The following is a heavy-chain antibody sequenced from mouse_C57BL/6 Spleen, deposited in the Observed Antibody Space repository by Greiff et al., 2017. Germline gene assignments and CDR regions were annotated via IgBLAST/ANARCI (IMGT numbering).Heavy chain of an antibody. Sequence: VQLQQPGPELVKPGASVKISCKASGYSFTGYYMNWVKQSPEKSLEWIGEINPSTGGTTYNQKFKAKATLTVDKPSSTAYMQLKSLTSEDSAVYYYARKSYNYHLSDYWGQGTTLTVSS. D-gene: IGHD2-12*01. CDR1: GYSFTGYY. V-gene: IGHV1-42*01. J-gene: IGHJ2*01. CDR2: INPSTGGT. CDR3: ARKSYNYHLSDY.